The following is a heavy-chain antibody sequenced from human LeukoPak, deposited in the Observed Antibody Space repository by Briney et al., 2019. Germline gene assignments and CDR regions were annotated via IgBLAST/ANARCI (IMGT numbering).Heavy chain of an antibody. CDR3: AKDLGRYFYGGKGAPDY. D-gene: IGHD4-23*01. J-gene: IGHJ4*02. CDR1: GFTFSSYA. V-gene: IGHV3-30-3*01. CDR2: ISYDGSNK. Sequence: SGGSLRLSCAASGFTFSSYAMHWVRQAPGKGLEWVAVISYDGSNKYYADSVKGRFTISRDNSKNTLYLQMNSLRAEDTAVYYCAKDLGRYFYGGKGAPDYWGQGTLVTVSS.